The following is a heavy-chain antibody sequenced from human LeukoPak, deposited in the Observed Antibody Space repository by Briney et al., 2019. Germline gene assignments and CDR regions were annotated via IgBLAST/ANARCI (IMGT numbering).Heavy chain of an antibody. V-gene: IGHV4-59*01. CDR2: IYSSGST. CDR3: ARDRSGSYFGDDDAFDI. J-gene: IGHJ3*02. Sequence: SETLSLTCTVSDGSISNYYWSWIRQPPGEGLEWIAYIYSSGSTNYNPSLKSRVTISVDTSKNQFSLKLSSVTAADTAVYYCARDRSGSYFGDDDAFDIWGRGTTVTVSS. D-gene: IGHD1-26*01. CDR1: DGSISNYY.